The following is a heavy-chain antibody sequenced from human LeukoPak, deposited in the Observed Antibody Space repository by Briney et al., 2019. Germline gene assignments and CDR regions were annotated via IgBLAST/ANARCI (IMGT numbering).Heavy chain of an antibody. J-gene: IGHJ3*02. CDR2: IYPDDSNT. D-gene: IGHD4-23*01. Sequence: GESLKISCQGSGYNFPIYWIGWVRQMPGQGLEWMGIIYPDDSNTTYGPSFQGQVTISADKSINTAYLEWSSLKASDTAMYYCARPQYGGNPRDAFDIWGQGTMVTVSS. CDR1: GYNFPIYW. V-gene: IGHV5-51*01. CDR3: ARPQYGGNPRDAFDI.